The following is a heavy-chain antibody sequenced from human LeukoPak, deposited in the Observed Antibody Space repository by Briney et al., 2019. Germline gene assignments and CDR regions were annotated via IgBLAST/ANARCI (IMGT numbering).Heavy chain of an antibody. D-gene: IGHD3-22*01. J-gene: IGHJ4*02. CDR2: MSYDGSNK. CDR3: AKEAGYYDSSGYPQYYFDY. Sequence: GGSLRLSCAASGFTFSSYGMHWVRQAPGKGLEWVAVMSYDGSNKYYADSVKGRFTISRDNSKNTPYLQMNSLRAEDTAVYYCAKEAGYYDSSGYPQYYFDYWGQGTLVTVSS. CDR1: GFTFSSYG. V-gene: IGHV3-30*18.